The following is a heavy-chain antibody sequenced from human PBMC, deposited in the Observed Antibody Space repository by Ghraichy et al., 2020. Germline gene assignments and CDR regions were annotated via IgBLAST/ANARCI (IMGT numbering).Heavy chain of an antibody. Sequence: LSLTCAASGFTFSSYSMNWVRQAPGKGLELVSYISSSSSTIYYADSVKGRFTISRDNAKKSLYLQMNSLRDEDTAVYYCARDMEPWYNWNDGFYSYYGMDVWGQGTTVTVSS. CDR3: ARDMEPWYNWNDGFYSYYGMDV. CDR2: ISSSSSTI. CDR1: GFTFSSYS. D-gene: IGHD1-20*01. J-gene: IGHJ6*02. V-gene: IGHV3-48*02.